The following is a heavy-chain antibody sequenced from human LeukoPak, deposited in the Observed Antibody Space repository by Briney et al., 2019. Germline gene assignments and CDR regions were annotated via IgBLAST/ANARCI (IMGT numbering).Heavy chain of an antibody. CDR1: GFTFSSYW. CDR3: ARENLYYDLWSGYGC. Sequence: GGSLRLSCAASGFTFSSYWMSWVRQAPGRGLEWVANIKQDGSEKYYVDSVKGRFTISRDNAKNSLYLQMNSLRAEDTAVYYCARENLYYDLWSGYGCWGQGTLVTVSS. V-gene: IGHV3-7*01. CDR2: IKQDGSEK. J-gene: IGHJ4*02. D-gene: IGHD3-3*01.